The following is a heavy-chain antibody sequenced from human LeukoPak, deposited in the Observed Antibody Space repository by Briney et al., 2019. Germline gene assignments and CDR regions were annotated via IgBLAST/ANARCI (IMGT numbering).Heavy chain of an antibody. Sequence: SVKVSCKASGYTFTSYDINWVRQAPGQGLEWMGGIIPIFGTANYAQKFQGRVTITTDESTSTAYMELSSLRSEDTAVYYCARGPLIPGIAAAGYDYWGQGTLVTVSS. V-gene: IGHV1-69*05. D-gene: IGHD6-13*01. CDR3: ARGPLIPGIAAAGYDY. J-gene: IGHJ4*02. CDR2: IIPIFGTA. CDR1: GYTFTSYD.